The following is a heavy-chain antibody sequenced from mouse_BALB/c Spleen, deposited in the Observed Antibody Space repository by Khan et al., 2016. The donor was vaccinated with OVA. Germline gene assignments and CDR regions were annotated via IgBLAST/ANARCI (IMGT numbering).Heavy chain of an antibody. CDR3: ARHNYGPFAY. V-gene: IGHV5-9-3*01. J-gene: IGHJ3*01. CDR1: GFTFSTYA. Sequence: EVELVESGGDLVRPGGSLKLSCSASGFTFSTYAMSWVRQTPEKRLEWVATISSSGDYIYYPASVKGRFTISRDTAKNTLYLQMSRLRSEDTAMYYCARHNYGPFAYWGQGTLVTVSA. CDR2: ISSSGDYI. D-gene: IGHD1-1*01.